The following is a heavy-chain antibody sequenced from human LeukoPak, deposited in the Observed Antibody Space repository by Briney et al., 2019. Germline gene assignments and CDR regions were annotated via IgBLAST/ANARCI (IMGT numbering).Heavy chain of an antibody. J-gene: IGHJ6*02. CDR2: ISSSSRYI. V-gene: IGHV3-21*01. Sequence: GGSLRLSCAASGFVFSDYNINWVRQALGKGLEWVAFISSSSRYIYYADSLQGRVAISRDNAKNSLYLQLNSLRAEDTAVYYCARDPLPQVLWFGELFDGMDVWGQGTTVTVSS. D-gene: IGHD3-10*01. CDR3: ARDPLPQVLWFGELFDGMDV. CDR1: GFVFSDYN.